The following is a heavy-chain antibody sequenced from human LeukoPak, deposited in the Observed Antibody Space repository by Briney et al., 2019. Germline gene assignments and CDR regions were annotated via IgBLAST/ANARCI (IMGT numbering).Heavy chain of an antibody. V-gene: IGHV3-23*01. CDR2: ISGSGGST. CDR3: AKAFRKMDAFDI. CDR1: GFTFSSYA. Sequence: GGSLRLSRAASGFTFSSYAMSWVRQAPGKGLEWVSAISGSGGSTYYADSVKGRFTISRDNSKNTLYLQMNSLRAEDTAVYYCAKAFRKMDAFDIWGQGTMVTVSS. J-gene: IGHJ3*02.